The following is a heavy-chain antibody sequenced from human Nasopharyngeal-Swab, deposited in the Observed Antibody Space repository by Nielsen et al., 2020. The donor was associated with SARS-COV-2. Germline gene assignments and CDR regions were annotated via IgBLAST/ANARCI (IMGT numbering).Heavy chain of an antibody. V-gene: IGHV3-30-3*01. CDR2: ISYDGSNK. CDR1: GFTFSSYA. CDR3: AGDRGYLVGGLFDY. J-gene: IGHJ4*02. Sequence: LKISCAASGFTFSSYAMHWVRQAPGKGLEWVAVISYDGSNKYYADSVKGRFTISRDNSKNTLYLQMNSLRAEDTAVYYCAGDRGYLVGGLFDYWGQGTLVTVSS. D-gene: IGHD1-26*01.